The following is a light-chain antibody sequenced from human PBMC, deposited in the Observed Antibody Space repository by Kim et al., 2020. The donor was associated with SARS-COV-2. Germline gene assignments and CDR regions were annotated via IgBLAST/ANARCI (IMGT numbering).Light chain of an antibody. Sequence: PGERATLSCRASQSVGSRYLAWSEHKPGQSPRLVIYAASTRATGIPDRFSGSASGPDITLTISRLGPEDFAVYYCQQYGNSPRTFGQGTKLEI. CDR3: QQYGNSPRT. CDR1: QSVGSRY. V-gene: IGKV3-20*01. J-gene: IGKJ2*01. CDR2: AAS.